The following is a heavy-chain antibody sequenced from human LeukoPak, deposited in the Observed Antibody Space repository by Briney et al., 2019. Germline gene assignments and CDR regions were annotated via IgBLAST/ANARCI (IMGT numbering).Heavy chain of an antibody. Sequence: GGSLRLSCAASGFTFSSYAMHWVRQAPGKGLEWVAVISYDGSNKYYADSVKGRFTISRDNSKNTLYLQMNSLRSEDTAVDYCARGGGGDGYNWLCYFDYWGQGTLVTVSS. CDR1: GFTFSSYA. V-gene: IGHV3-30-3*01. D-gene: IGHD5-24*01. CDR3: ARGGGGDGYNWLCYFDY. CDR2: ISYDGSNK. J-gene: IGHJ4*02.